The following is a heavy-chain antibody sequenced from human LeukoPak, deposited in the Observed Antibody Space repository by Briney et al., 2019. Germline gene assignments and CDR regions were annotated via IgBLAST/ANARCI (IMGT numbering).Heavy chain of an antibody. CDR1: GFTVSSNY. CDR2: IGDSGGST. V-gene: IGHV3-23*01. J-gene: IGHJ4*02. Sequence: GGSLRLSCAASGFTVSSNYMSWVRQAPGKGLEWVSVIGDSGGSTYYADSVKGRFTISRDNSKNTLYLQMNSLRAEDTAVYYCAKGGSLTTVTHFDYWGQGTLVTVSS. D-gene: IGHD4-17*01. CDR3: AKGGSLTTVTHFDY.